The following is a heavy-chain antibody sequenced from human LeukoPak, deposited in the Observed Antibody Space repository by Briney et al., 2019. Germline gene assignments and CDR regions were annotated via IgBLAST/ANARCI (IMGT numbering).Heavy chain of an antibody. CDR1: GFTFSDYY. J-gene: IGHJ5*02. CDR3: ARSGTLWFGELWPPNWLDP. D-gene: IGHD3-10*01. CDR2: ISSSGSTI. V-gene: IGHV3-11*04. Sequence: PGGSLRLSCAAAGFTFSDYYMSWIRQAPGKGLEWVSYISSSGSTIYYADSVKGRFTISRDNAKNSLYLQMNSLRAEDTAVYYCARSGTLWFGELWPPNWLDPWGQGTLVTVSS.